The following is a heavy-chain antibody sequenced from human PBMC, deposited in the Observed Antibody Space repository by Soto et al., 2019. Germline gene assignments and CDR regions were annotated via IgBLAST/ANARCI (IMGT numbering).Heavy chain of an antibody. V-gene: IGHV1-18*04. Sequence: ASRKVSCKASGYTSADFGISWVRQAPGQGLEWMGWVSGNNGASNPAPKVQGRITMTLDTSTGVSYMALRSLRSDDTAIYYCVRDQKYFRVNCNWFDSWGQVTPVPVS. CDR2: VSGNNGAS. J-gene: IGHJ5*01. CDR1: GYTSADFG. D-gene: IGHD2-2*01. CDR3: VRDQKYFRVNCNWFDS.